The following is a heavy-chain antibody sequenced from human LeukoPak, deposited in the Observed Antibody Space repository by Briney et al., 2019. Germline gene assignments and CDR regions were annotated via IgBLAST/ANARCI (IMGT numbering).Heavy chain of an antibody. CDR2: IYYSGST. D-gene: IGHD3-10*01. V-gene: IGHV4-59*01. J-gene: IGHJ6*03. Sequence: PSETLSLTCTVSGGSIGTYYWSWIRQPPGKGLEWIGYIYYSGSTNYNPSLKSRVTISVDTSKNQFSLKLSSVTAADTAVYYCARVGLPGAYYYYMDVWGKGTTVTISS. CDR1: GGSIGTYY. CDR3: ARVGLPGAYYYYMDV.